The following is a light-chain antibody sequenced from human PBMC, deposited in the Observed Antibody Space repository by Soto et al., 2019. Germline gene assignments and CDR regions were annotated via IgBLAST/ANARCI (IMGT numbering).Light chain of an antibody. J-gene: IGKJ2*02. CDR3: QQSDSTHRT. CDR2: AAS. Sequence: DIQMTQSPSSLSASVGDRVTITCRASQGISTDLNCYQQIPGKAPKLLIYAASTLQSGVPSRFSGGGSGTDLTLPITSLQPEDFATYFCQQSDSTHRTSGQGTKLEIK. V-gene: IGKV1-39*01. CDR1: QGISTD.